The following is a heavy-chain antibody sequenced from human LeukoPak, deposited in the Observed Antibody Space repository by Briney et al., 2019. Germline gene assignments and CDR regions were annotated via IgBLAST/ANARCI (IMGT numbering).Heavy chain of an antibody. CDR2: ISSSGSTI. Sequence: GGSLRLSCAASGFTFSDYYMSWIRRAPGKGLEWVSYISSSGSTIYYADSVKGRFTISRDNAKNSLYLQMNSLRAEDTAVYYCARGRYYDFWSGYYPTFDYWGQGTLVTVSS. CDR3: ARGRYYDFWSGYYPTFDY. J-gene: IGHJ4*02. V-gene: IGHV3-11*04. CDR1: GFTFSDYY. D-gene: IGHD3-3*01.